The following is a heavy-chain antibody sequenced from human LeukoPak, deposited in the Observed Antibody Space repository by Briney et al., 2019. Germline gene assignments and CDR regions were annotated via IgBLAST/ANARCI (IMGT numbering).Heavy chain of an antibody. CDR3: AREIFGSGSYPDF. J-gene: IGHJ4*02. CDR2: IWHDGSHK. Sequence: GSSQTPSWAPAASSFDTFAIGWGRHAPGQGLECVSLIWHDGSHKFYSNSVRGQFTISRDNSKNTVYLQMNTLRPDNTAVYYCAREIFGSGSYPDFWGQGTLVTVSS. CDR1: ASSFDTFA. V-gene: IGHV3-33*01. D-gene: IGHD3-10*01.